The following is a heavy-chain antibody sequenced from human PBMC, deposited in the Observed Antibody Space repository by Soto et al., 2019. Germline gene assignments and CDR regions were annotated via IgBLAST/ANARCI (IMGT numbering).Heavy chain of an antibody. J-gene: IGHJ4*02. CDR1: GFTFSSYA. CDR3: AKEYVGGSGSYYDY. D-gene: IGHD3-10*01. Sequence: GGSLRLSCAASGFTFSSYAMSWVRQAPGKGLEWVSAISGSGGSTYYADSVKGRFTISRDNSKNTLYLQMNNVRAEDAGVYYCAKEYVGGSGSYYDYWGQGTLVAVSS. V-gene: IGHV3-23*01. CDR2: ISGSGGST.